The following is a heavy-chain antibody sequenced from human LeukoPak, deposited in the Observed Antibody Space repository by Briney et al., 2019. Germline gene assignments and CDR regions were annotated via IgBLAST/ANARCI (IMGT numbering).Heavy chain of an antibody. Sequence: PGRSLRLSCAASGFTFSSYGMHWVRQAPGKGLEWVAVISYDGSNKYYADSVKGRFTISRDNSKNTLYLQMNSLRAEDTAVYYCAKGYYGDYYFDYWGQGTLVTVSS. CDR1: GFTFSSYG. J-gene: IGHJ4*02. CDR2: ISYDGSNK. D-gene: IGHD4-17*01. CDR3: AKGYYGDYYFDY. V-gene: IGHV3-30*18.